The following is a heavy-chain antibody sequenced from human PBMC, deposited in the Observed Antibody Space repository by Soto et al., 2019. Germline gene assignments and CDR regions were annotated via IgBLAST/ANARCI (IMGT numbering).Heavy chain of an antibody. V-gene: IGHV3-21*01. J-gene: IGHJ6*02. Sequence: GGSLRLSCAASGFTFSSYSMNWVRQAPGKGLEWVSSISSSSSYIYYADSVKGRFTIPRDNAKNSLYLQMNSLRAEDTAVYYCARDLYSGYDPYYYYYYGMDVWGQGTTVTVSS. CDR3: ARDLYSGYDPYYYYYYGMDV. CDR2: ISSSSSYI. CDR1: GFTFSSYS. D-gene: IGHD5-12*01.